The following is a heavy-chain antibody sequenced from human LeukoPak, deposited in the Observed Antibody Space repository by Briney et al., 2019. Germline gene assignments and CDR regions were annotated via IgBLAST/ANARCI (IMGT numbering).Heavy chain of an antibody. CDR3: ATGANLFQF. D-gene: IGHD1-14*01. CDR1: GFIFTDSW. Sequence: PGGSLRLSCAASGFIFTDSWMSWVRQAPGKGLEWVANIRHDGSQTYYHDSVKGRFTISRDNAKNEVYLEMNNLRGADTAVYYCATGANLFQFWGQGTLVTVSS. V-gene: IGHV3-7*01. J-gene: IGHJ4*02. CDR2: IRHDGSQT.